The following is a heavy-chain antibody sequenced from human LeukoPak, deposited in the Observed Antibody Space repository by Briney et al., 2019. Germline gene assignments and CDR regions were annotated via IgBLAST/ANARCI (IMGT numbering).Heavy chain of an antibody. Sequence: PSETLSLTCTVSGGSISSGGYYWSWIRQHPGKGLEWIGYIYYSGSTYYNPSLKSRVTISVDTSKNQFSLKLSSVTAADTAVYYCTICCGGDSDWFDPWGQGTLVTVSS. CDR2: IYYSGST. V-gene: IGHV4-31*03. CDR1: GGSISSGGYY. CDR3: TICCGGDSDWFDP. J-gene: IGHJ5*02. D-gene: IGHD2-21*02.